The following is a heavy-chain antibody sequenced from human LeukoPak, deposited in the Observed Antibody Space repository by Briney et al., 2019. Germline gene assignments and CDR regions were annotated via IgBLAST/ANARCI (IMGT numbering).Heavy chain of an antibody. Sequence: GGSLRLCCAASGFTFSSYAMSWVRQAAGKGLEWVSAISGSGGSTYYADSVKGRFTISRDNSKNTLYLQMNSLRAEDTAVYYCAKGVCSSTSCFYYYYYGMDVWGKGTTVTVSS. J-gene: IGHJ6*04. CDR1: GFTFSSYA. CDR3: AKGVCSSTSCFYYYYYGMDV. V-gene: IGHV3-23*01. D-gene: IGHD2-2*01. CDR2: ISGSGGST.